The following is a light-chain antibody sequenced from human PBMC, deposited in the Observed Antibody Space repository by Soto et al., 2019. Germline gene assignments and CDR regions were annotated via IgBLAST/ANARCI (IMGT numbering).Light chain of an antibody. J-gene: IGLJ1*01. CDR1: SSNIGTNA. Sequence: QSVLTQPPSASGTPGQRVTISCSGGSSNIGTNAVNWYQQLPGTAPKLLIYNNNQRPSGVPDRFSGSKSGTSASPAISGLQSEDEAAYYCAAWDDSLNGYVFGTGTKLTVL. V-gene: IGLV1-44*01. CDR2: NNN. CDR3: AAWDDSLNGYV.